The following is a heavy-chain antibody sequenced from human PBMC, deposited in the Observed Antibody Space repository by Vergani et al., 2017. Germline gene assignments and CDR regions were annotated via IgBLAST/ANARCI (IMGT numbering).Heavy chain of an antibody. Sequence: EVQLVESGGGLVKPGGSLRLSCVASGFTFGSYSMSWVRQAPGKGLEWVSAISGSGGSTYYADSVKGRFTISRDNSKNTLYLQMNSLRAEDKAVYYCAKDRPYYYDSSGYYVDAFDIWGQGTMVTVSS. CDR1: GFTFGSYS. V-gene: IGHV3-23*04. J-gene: IGHJ3*02. CDR2: ISGSGGST. CDR3: AKDRPYYYDSSGYYVDAFDI. D-gene: IGHD3-22*01.